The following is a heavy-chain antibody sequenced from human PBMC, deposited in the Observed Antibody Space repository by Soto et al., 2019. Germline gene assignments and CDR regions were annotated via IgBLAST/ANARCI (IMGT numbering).Heavy chain of an antibody. CDR1: GYTLTELS. D-gene: IGHD2-21*01. CDR3: AGGGHIAVDPARLDY. Sequence: ASVKVSCKVCGYTLTELSMHWVRQAPGKGLEWMGVIHPSGGGTTYAQKFLGRVTVTRDTSTSTVFMELSSLRSDDTAVYYCAGGGHIAVDPARLDYWGQGTPVTVSS. V-gene: IGHV1-46*03. J-gene: IGHJ4*02. CDR2: IHPSGGGT.